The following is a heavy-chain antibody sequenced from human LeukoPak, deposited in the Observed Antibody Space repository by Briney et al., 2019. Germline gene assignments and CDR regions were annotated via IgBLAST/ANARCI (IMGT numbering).Heavy chain of an antibody. J-gene: IGHJ6*03. CDR3: ARVRYGSGSYFRLNYYYYMDV. Sequence: SETLSLTCTVSGGSISSYYWSWIRQPAGKGLEWIGRIYTSGSTNYNPSLKSRVTMSVDTSKNQFSLKLSSVTAADTAVYYCARVRYGSGSYFRLNYYYYMDVWGKGTTVTISS. D-gene: IGHD3-10*01. V-gene: IGHV4-4*07. CDR1: GGSISSYY. CDR2: IYTSGST.